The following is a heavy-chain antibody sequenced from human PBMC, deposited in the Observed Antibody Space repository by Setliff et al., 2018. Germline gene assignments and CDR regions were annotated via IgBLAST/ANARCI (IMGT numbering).Heavy chain of an antibody. CDR2: VNDNGRTT. D-gene: IGHD6-19*01. Sequence: ASVKVSCETSGFNFRAYSLSWVRQAPGKGLEWVSTVNDNGRTTYYPNSVKGQFTISRDNSKNTLYLQMNNLRAEDTALYYCVRRGGTAGQGAFDIWGQGTMVTVSS. CDR1: GFNFRAYS. V-gene: IGHV3-23*01. J-gene: IGHJ3*02. CDR3: VRRGGTAGQGAFDI.